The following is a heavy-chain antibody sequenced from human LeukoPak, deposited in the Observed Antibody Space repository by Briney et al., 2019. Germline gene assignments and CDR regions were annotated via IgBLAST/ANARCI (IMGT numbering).Heavy chain of an antibody. CDR2: IKDDGSIT. V-gene: IGHV3-74*01. CDR3: ARVSSGEQWLAFDY. Sequence: GGSLRLSCAASGFTVSSNYMNWVRQAPGKGLVWVSRIKDDGSITDYADSVKGRFTISRDNAKNTLYLQMNSLRAEDTAVYYCARVSSGEQWLAFDYWGQGTLVTVFS. CDR1: GFTVSSNY. D-gene: IGHD6-19*01. J-gene: IGHJ4*02.